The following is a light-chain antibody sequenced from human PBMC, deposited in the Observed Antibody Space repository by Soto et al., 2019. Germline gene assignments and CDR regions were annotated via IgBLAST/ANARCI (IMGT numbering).Light chain of an antibody. J-gene: IGKJ2*01. Sequence: EIVLTQSPVTLYLSPGERATLSCRASQSVSGSSLAWYQQKPGQAPRLVIYSASSRATDIPDRFIGSGSGTDFTLTISRVEPEAVALYHCQQYDTSLGAYTFGQGTKLDIK. CDR2: SAS. CDR1: QSVSGSS. V-gene: IGKV3-20*01. CDR3: QQYDTSLGAYT.